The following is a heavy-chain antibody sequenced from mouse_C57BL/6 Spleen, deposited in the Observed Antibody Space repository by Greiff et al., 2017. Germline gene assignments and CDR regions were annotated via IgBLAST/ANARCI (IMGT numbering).Heavy chain of an antibody. CDR2: IYPGGGDT. CDR3: AREGITTVVAPYFDY. CDR1: GYAFSSYW. J-gene: IGHJ2*01. Sequence: QVQLKQSGAELVKPGASVKISCKASGYAFSSYWMNWVKQRPGKGLEWIGQIYPGGGDTNYNGKFKGKATLTADKSSSTAYIQLSSLTSDDSAVYFCAREGITTVVAPYFDYWGQGTTLTVSS. D-gene: IGHD1-1*01. V-gene: IGHV1-80*01.